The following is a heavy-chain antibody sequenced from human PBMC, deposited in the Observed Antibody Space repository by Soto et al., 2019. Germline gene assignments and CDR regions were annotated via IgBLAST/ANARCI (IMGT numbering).Heavy chain of an antibody. Sequence: VQLVESGGGVFQPGRSLRLSCAASGFTFSDYAMHWVRQAPGKGLEWVAVVSHDGRNTHYADSVKGRFTISRDSSKNTGSLEMTSLGAEATAVYYCAKGGRQWLVTSDFNYWGQGALVTVSS. CDR1: GFTFSDYA. CDR2: VSHDGRNT. V-gene: IGHV3-30*18. J-gene: IGHJ4*02. CDR3: AKGGRQWLVTSDFNY. D-gene: IGHD6-19*01.